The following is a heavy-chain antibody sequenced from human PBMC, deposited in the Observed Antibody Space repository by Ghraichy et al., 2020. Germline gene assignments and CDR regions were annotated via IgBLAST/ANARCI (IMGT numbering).Heavy chain of an antibody. CDR1: GGSISSSNW. J-gene: IGHJ6*03. CDR3: ARVSLYCSSTSFYSRPYYMDV. CDR2: IYHSGST. Sequence: SETLSLTCAVSGGSISSSNWWSWVRQPPGKGLEWIGEIYHSGSTNYNPSLKSRVTISVDKSKNQFSLKLSSVTAADTAVYYCARVSLYCSSTSFYSRPYYMDVWGKGTTVTVSS. V-gene: IGHV4-4*02. D-gene: IGHD2-2*01.